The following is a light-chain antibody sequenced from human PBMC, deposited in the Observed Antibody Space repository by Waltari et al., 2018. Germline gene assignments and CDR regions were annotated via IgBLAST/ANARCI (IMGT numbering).Light chain of an antibody. V-gene: IGKV3-20*01. CDR2: GAS. J-gene: IGKJ1*01. CDR1: QSIGRY. CDR3: QKHDRLPAT. Sequence: SCRARQSIGRYLVWYQQKPGQAPSLLIYGASTRASGIPDRFSGSGSGTDFSLTISRLEPEDFAVYHCQKHDRLPATFGQGTKVEIK.